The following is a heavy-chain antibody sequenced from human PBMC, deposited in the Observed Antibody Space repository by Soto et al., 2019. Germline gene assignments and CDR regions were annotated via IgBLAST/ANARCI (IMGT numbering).Heavy chain of an antibody. V-gene: IGHV1-69*02. Sequence: QVQLVQSGAEVKKPGSSVKVSCKASGGTFSSYTISWVRQAPGQGLEWMGRIIPILGIANYAQKFQGRVTITADKSTSTAYMELSSLRCEDTAVYYCASYDSSGWYGGAFDIWGQGTMVTVSS. D-gene: IGHD6-19*01. CDR2: IIPILGIA. CDR1: GGTFSSYT. CDR3: ASYDSSGWYGGAFDI. J-gene: IGHJ3*02.